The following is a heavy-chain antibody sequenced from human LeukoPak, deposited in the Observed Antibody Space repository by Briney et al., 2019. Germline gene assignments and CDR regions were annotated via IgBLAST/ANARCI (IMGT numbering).Heavy chain of an antibody. CDR2: IRDDGSNK. Sequence: GGSLRLSCAASGFTFSSYGMHWVRQAPGKGLEWVAFIRDDGSNKYYADSLKGRFTISRDNSNNTVYLQMNSLRPEDTAVYYCARAAVILAASRWFDSWGQGTLVSVSS. CDR3: ARAAVILAASRWFDS. D-gene: IGHD3-9*01. V-gene: IGHV3-30*02. CDR1: GFTFSSYG. J-gene: IGHJ5*01.